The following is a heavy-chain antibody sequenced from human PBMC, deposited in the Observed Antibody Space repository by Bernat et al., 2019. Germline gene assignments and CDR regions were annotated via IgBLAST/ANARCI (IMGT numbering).Heavy chain of an antibody. CDR3: ARVYSSGWSRAEYFQH. D-gene: IGHD6-19*01. CDR2: IYSGGST. Sequence: EVQLVESGGGLVKPGGSLRLSCAASGFTVSSNYMSWVRQAPGKGLEWVSVIYSGGSTYYADSVKGRFTISRDNSKNTLYLQMNSLRAEDTAVYYCARVYSSGWSRAEYFQHWGQGTLVTVSS. J-gene: IGHJ1*01. CDR1: GFTVSSNY. V-gene: IGHV3-66*01.